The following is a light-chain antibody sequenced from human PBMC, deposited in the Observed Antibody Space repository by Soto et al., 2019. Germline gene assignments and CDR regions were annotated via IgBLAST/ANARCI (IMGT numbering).Light chain of an antibody. CDR2: SND. Sequence: QSLLTHPPSASATPGQRVTISCSGRSSDVGSNTVNWYQQFPGAAPKLLIYSNDQRPSGVPDRFSASKSGTSASLAISGLQSEDEADYYCATWDDSLFGHVFGTGTKVTVL. CDR3: ATWDDSLFGHV. CDR1: SSDVGSNT. J-gene: IGLJ1*01. V-gene: IGLV1-44*01.